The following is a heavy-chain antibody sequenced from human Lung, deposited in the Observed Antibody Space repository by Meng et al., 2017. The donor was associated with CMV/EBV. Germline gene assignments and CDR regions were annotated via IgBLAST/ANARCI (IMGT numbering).Heavy chain of an antibody. CDR2: IRSDGHQT. V-gene: IGHV3-30*02. Sequence: SCIASGFTFNTYGMHWVRQALGKGLEWAAFIRSDGHQTYYADSVKGRFAVSRDNSKNTLYLRMTSLRAGDTAVYFCAKDLVDYYFDSWGQGTPVTVSS. D-gene: IGHD5-12*01. J-gene: IGHJ4*02. CDR3: AKDLVDYYFDS. CDR1: GFTFNTYG.